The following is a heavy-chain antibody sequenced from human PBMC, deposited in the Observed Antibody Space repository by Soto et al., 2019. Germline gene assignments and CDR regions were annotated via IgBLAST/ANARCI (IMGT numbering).Heavy chain of an antibody. CDR3: ARGGSTGFY. D-gene: IGHD2-2*01. Sequence: WTWIRQHPGKGPEWIGYIYFSGSTYYNPSLKGRVTISVDASENQFSLKLASVSAADTAVYYCARGGSTGFYWGQGTLVIVSS. CDR2: IYFSGST. V-gene: IGHV4-31*02. J-gene: IGHJ4*02.